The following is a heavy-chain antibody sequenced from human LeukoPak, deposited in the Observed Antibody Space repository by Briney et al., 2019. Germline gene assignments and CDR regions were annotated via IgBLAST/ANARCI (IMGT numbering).Heavy chain of an antibody. Sequence: SETLSLTCAVSGGSISSGNWWSWVRQPPGKGLEWIGEIYHSGSTNYNPSLKSRVTISVDKSKNQFSLKLSSVTAADTAVYYCARESSSWYGVDYWGQGTLVTVSS. V-gene: IGHV4-4*02. CDR3: ARESSSWYGVDY. D-gene: IGHD6-13*01. CDR2: IYHSGST. CDR1: GGSISSGNW. J-gene: IGHJ4*02.